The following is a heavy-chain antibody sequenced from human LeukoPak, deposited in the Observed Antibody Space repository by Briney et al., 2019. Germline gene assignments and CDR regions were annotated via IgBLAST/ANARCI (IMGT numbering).Heavy chain of an antibody. J-gene: IGHJ3*02. CDR1: GFTFSSYA. Sequence: GGSLRLSCAASGFTFSSYAMSWVRQAPGKGLERVSAISGSGGSTYYADSVKGRFTISRDNSKNTLYLQMNSLRAEDTAVYYCAKAPNGGYDLDAFDIWGQGTMVTVSS. V-gene: IGHV3-23*01. CDR3: AKAPNGGYDLDAFDI. CDR2: ISGSGGST. D-gene: IGHD5-12*01.